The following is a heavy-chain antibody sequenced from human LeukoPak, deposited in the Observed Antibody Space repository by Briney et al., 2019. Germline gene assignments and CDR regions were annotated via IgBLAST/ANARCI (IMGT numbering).Heavy chain of an antibody. J-gene: IGHJ4*02. CDR1: GGTFSSYA. V-gene: IGHV1-69*13. CDR2: IIPIFGTA. CDR3: ARATLEMATKILVFDY. D-gene: IGHD5-24*01. Sequence: SVKVSCKASGGTFSSYAISWVRQAPGQGLEWMGGIIPIFGTANYAQKFQGRVTITADESTSTAYMELSSLRSEGTAVYYCARATLEMATKILVFDYWGQGTLVTVSS.